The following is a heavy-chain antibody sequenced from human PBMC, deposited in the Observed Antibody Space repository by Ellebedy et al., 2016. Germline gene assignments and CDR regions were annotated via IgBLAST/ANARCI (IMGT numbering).Heavy chain of an antibody. J-gene: IGHJ4*02. Sequence: SETLSLTCAVYGGSFSGYYWSWIRQPPGKGLEWIGEINHSGSTNYNPSLKSRVTISVDTSKNQFSLKLSSVTAADTAVYYCARGLRYCSGGSCYPTIFDYWGQGTLVTVSS. D-gene: IGHD2-15*01. CDR2: INHSGST. V-gene: IGHV4-34*01. CDR1: GGSFSGYY. CDR3: ARGLRYCSGGSCYPTIFDY.